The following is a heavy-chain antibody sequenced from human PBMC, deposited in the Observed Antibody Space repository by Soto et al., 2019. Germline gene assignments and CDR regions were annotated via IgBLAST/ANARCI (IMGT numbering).Heavy chain of an antibody. D-gene: IGHD1-26*01. J-gene: IGHJ5*02. CDR2: IYHNGDT. CDR3: ARRGTYFVDA. Sequence: QVQLQESGPGLVRPSQTLSLTCTVSSGSVISYSNYWSWIRQHPQMGLEWIGYIYHNGDTFFNPSLRSRVSMSIDTSKNQFSLEVRSVTAADTAVYYCARRGTYFVDAWGQGVLVAVSS. V-gene: IGHV4-31*03. CDR1: SGSVISYSNY.